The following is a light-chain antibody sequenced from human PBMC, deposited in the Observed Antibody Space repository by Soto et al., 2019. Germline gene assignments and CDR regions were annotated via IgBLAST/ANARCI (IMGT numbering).Light chain of an antibody. CDR1: SSKIGNNA. J-gene: IGLJ2*01. CDR3: AAWDDRLNALL. Sequence: QPVLTQPPSVSESPRQRVTISCSGSSSKIGNNAVNWYQHLPGKAPRLLIFVDDLLSSGVSDRFSASKSGTSASLAISGLQSEDEADYYCAAWDDRLNALLFGGGTKLTVL. CDR2: VDD. V-gene: IGLV1-36*01.